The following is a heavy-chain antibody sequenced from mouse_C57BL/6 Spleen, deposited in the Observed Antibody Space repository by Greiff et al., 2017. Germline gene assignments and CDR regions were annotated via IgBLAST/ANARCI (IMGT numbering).Heavy chain of an antibody. CDR1: GFTFSDYG. Sequence: EVHLVESGGGLVKPGGSLKLSCAASGFTFSDYGMHWVRQAPEKGLEWVAYISSGSSTIYYADTVKGRFTISRDNAKNTLFLQMTRLRSEDTAMYYGARGDYYGSSYDYAMDDGGQGSSVTGSA. CDR2: ISSGSSTI. V-gene: IGHV5-17*01. CDR3: ARGDYYGSSYDYAMDD. D-gene: IGHD1-1*01. J-gene: IGHJ4*01.